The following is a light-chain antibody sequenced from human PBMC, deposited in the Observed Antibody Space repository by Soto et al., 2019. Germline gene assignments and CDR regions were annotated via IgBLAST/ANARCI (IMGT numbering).Light chain of an antibody. CDR3: QQYASSPWT. V-gene: IGKV3-20*01. CDR1: QSVSTN. CDR2: GAS. J-gene: IGKJ1*01. Sequence: EIVLTQSACTLSVSLGDTATITCRASQSVSTNLAWYQQKPGQAPRLLIYGASSRATGVPDRISGSGSGTDFALTINRLEAEDFAVYYCQQYASSPWTFGQGTKVDIK.